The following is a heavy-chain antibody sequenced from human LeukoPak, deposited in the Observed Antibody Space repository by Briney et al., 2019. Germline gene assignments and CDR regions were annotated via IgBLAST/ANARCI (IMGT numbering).Heavy chain of an antibody. CDR2: ISDSGGTT. CDR3: AKAPSGYISSWFYFDF. CDR1: GFTFSSYA. Sequence: GGSLRLSCTASGFTFSSYAMSWVRQAPGKGLEWVSGISDSGGTTYYADSVRGRFTISRDNSKDTLNLQMTSLRAEDTAVYSCAKAPSGYISSWFYFDFWGQGTRVTVSS. J-gene: IGHJ4*02. V-gene: IGHV3-23*01. D-gene: IGHD6-13*01.